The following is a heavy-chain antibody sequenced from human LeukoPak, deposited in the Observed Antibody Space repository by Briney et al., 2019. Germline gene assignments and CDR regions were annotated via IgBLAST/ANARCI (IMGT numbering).Heavy chain of an antibody. CDR1: GFPFSSYA. Sequence: GGSLRLSCVASGFPFSSYAMSWVRQAPGKGLEWVSAISGSGGSTYYADSVKGRFTISRDNSKNTLYLQMNSLRAEDTAVYYCAKFIGGSYIIDYWGQGTLVTVSS. CDR3: AKFIGGSYIIDY. V-gene: IGHV3-23*01. CDR2: ISGSGGST. D-gene: IGHD1-26*01. J-gene: IGHJ4*02.